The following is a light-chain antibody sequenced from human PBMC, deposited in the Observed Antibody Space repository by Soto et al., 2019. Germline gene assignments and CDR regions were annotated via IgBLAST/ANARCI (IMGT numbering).Light chain of an antibody. CDR3: QQYNNWPPVLT. J-gene: IGKJ4*01. V-gene: IGKV3-15*01. Sequence: EIVMTQSPATLSVSPGERATLSCRASQSVSSNLAWYQQKPDQAPRHLIYGASTRATGIPARFSGSGSGTEFTLTISSLQSEDFAVYYCQQYNNWPPVLTFGGGTKVDIK. CDR2: GAS. CDR1: QSVSSN.